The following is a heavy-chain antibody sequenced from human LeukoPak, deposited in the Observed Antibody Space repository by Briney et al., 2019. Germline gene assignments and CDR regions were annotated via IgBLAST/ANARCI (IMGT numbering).Heavy chain of an antibody. Sequence: PGGSLRLSCAGSGFIFRDYWLTWVRQAPGKGLEGVANINPDGSDKNYVASLKGRFTIFRDNAKNLLFLQMNSLRVEDTAVYYCAGPPQAGPFDYWGQGTLVTVSS. CDR1: GFIFRDYW. CDR2: INPDGSDK. CDR3: AGPPQAGPFDY. D-gene: IGHD6-19*01. J-gene: IGHJ4*02. V-gene: IGHV3-7*01.